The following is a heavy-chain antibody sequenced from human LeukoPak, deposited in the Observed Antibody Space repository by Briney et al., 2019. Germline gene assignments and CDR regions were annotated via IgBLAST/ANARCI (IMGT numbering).Heavy chain of an antibody. CDR3: AKANWVSNADAVW. CDR1: GFTFSNYA. D-gene: IGHD1-1*01. J-gene: IGHJ4*02. V-gene: IGHV3-23*01. Sequence: GGSLRLSCEASGFTFSNYAMSWVRQAPARGLEWVSSLRGDGDTFYADSVKGRFTLSRDDSRNTVYLHLNNLRVEDTAVYYCAKANWVSNADAVWWGQGTLVTVSS. CDR2: LRGDGDT.